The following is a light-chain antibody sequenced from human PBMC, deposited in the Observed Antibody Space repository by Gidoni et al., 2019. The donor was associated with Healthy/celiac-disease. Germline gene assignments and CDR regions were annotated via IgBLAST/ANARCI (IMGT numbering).Light chain of an antibody. J-gene: IGLJ2*01. CDR1: SSDVGGYNY. V-gene: IGLV2-14*03. Sequence: QSALPQPASVSGSPGQSITISCTGTSSDVGGYNYVSWYQPHPGKAPKLMIYDVRNRPSVVSNRFSGSKSGNTASLTISGLQAEDEADYYCSSYTSSSTLEVFGGGTKLTVL. CDR3: SSYTSSSTLEV. CDR2: DVR.